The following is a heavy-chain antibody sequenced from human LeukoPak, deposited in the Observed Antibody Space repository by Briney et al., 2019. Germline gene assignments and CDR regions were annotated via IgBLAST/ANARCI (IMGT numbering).Heavy chain of an antibody. CDR2: ISFDGSNN. Sequence: GGSLTLSWAASGFTFSSYGMHWVRQAPGKGLEWVGVISFDGSNNYSADSVKGRFAISRDKSKNTLYLQMNSLRAEDTAVYYCAKPRRGTTRPDVFDIWGPGTIVTVSS. V-gene: IGHV3-30*18. CDR3: AKPRRGTTRPDVFDI. J-gene: IGHJ3*02. D-gene: IGHD3-16*01. CDR1: GFTFSSYG.